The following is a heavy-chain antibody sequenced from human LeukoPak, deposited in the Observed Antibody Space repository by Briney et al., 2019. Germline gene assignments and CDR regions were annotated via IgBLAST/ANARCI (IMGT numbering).Heavy chain of an antibody. CDR2: ISPSSSYT. D-gene: IGHD2-21*02. CDR1: GFTFSDYY. J-gene: IGHJ4*02. CDR3: AKFSPMTASHYFDF. Sequence: GGSPRLSCAASGFTFSDYYMSWIRQAPGKGLEWVSYISPSSSYTDYADSVKGRFTISRDNAKNSLYLQMNSLRAEDTAVYSCAKFSPMTASHYFDFRGQGTLVTVSS. V-gene: IGHV3-11*03.